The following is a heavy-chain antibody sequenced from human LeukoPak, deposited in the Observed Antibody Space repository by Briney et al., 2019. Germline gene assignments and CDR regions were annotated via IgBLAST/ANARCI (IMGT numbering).Heavy chain of an antibody. CDR2: ISYDGSNK. V-gene: IGHV3-30*18. J-gene: IGHJ4*02. Sequence: PGGSLRLSCAASGFTFSSYGMHWVRQAPGKGLEWVAVISYDGSNKYYADSVKGRLTISRDNSKNTLYLQMNSLRAEDTAVYYCAKNGAALDYWGQGTLVTVSS. CDR1: GFTFSSYG. CDR3: AKNGAALDY. D-gene: IGHD1-26*01.